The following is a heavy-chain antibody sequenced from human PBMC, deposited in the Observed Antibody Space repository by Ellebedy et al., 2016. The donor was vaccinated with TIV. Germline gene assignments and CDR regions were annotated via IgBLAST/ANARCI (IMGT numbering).Heavy chain of an antibody. CDR1: GFSLSTSGMC. CDR2: IDWDDYK. Sequence: SGPTLVKPTQTLTLTCTFSGFSLSTSGMCVSWIRQPPGKALEWLARIDWDDYKYYSSSLKTRLTISKDTSKNQVVLTMTNMDPVDTATYYCARTSKGYDSSDAFDIWGQGTMVIVSS. V-gene: IGHV2-70*11. J-gene: IGHJ3*02. CDR3: ARTSKGYDSSDAFDI. D-gene: IGHD3-22*01.